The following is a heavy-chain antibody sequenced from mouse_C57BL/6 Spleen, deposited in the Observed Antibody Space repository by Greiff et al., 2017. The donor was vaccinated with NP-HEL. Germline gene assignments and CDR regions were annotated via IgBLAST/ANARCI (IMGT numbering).Heavy chain of an antibody. V-gene: IGHV5-16*01. Sequence: EVNVVESEGGLVQPGSSMKLSCTASGFTFSDYYMAWVHQVPEKGLEWVANINYDGSSTYYLDSLKSRFIISRDSAKNILYLQMSSLKSEDTATYYCARDRNWALDYWGQGTTLTVSS. D-gene: IGHD4-1*01. CDR1: GFTFSDYY. J-gene: IGHJ2*01. CDR3: ARDRNWALDY. CDR2: INYDGSST.